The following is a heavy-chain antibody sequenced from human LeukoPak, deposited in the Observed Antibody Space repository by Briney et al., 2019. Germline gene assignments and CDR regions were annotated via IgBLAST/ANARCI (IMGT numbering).Heavy chain of an antibody. J-gene: IGHJ6*03. D-gene: IGHD3-3*01. CDR1: GFTFSSYS. Sequence: GGSLRLSCAASGFTFSSYSMNCVRQAPGKGLEWVSSISSSSSYIYYADSVKGRFTISRDNAKNSLYLQMNSLRAEDTAVYYCARDGRLGFWSGYSYYYYYMDVWGKGTTVTVSS. V-gene: IGHV3-21*01. CDR2: ISSSSSYI. CDR3: ARDGRLGFWSGYSYYYYYMDV.